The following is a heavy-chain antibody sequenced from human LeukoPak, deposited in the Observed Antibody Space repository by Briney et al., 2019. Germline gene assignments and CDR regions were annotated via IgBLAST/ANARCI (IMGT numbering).Heavy chain of an antibody. D-gene: IGHD3-3*01. CDR3: ARDNRGYDFWSGYSIPYAFDI. V-gene: IGHV3-21*01. Sequence: GGSLRLSCAASGFTFGSYSMNWVRQAPGKGLEWVSSISSSSSYIYYADSVKGRFTISRDNAKNSLYLQMNSLRAEDTAVYYCARDNRGYDFWSGYSIPYAFDIWGQGTMVTVSS. CDR1: GFTFGSYS. CDR2: ISSSSSYI. J-gene: IGHJ3*02.